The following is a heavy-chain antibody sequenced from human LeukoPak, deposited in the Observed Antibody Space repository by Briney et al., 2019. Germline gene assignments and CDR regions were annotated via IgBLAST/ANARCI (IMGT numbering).Heavy chain of an antibody. Sequence: GGSLRLSCATSGFTFSNAWMSWVRQAPGKGLEWVGRIKSKADGGTTDYAAPVKGRFTISRDDSKNTLYLQMNSLRAVDTAVYYCAQDPYYISSWSGGDYWGQGTLVTVSS. CDR1: GFTFSNAW. V-gene: IGHV3-15*01. D-gene: IGHD6-13*01. J-gene: IGHJ4*02. CDR3: AQDPYYISSWSGGDY. CDR2: IKSKADGGTT.